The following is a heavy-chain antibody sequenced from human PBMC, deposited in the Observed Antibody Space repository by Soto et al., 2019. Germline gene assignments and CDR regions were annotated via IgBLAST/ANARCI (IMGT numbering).Heavy chain of an antibody. CDR3: TRASYYYDSSGYSYAFDI. Sequence: EVQLVESEGGLVQPGGSLRLSCAASGFTFNSYWMHWVRQAPGKGLVWVSRLNDDGSTTNYADSVKGRFTISRDNAKNTLYLQMNSLRADDTAVYYCTRASYYYDSSGYSYAFDIWGQGTMVTVSS. D-gene: IGHD3-22*01. J-gene: IGHJ3*02. CDR1: GFTFNSYW. V-gene: IGHV3-74*01. CDR2: LNDDGSTT.